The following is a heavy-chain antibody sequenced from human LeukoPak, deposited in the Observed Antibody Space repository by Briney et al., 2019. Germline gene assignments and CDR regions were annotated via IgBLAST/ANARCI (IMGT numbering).Heavy chain of an antibody. CDR3: AKTGGRFSPTYYFEY. CDR1: GVFITTYY. Sequence: PSETLSLTCTVSGVFITTYYWNWVRQPAGKGLEWIGRVYGNGDTDYNPSLESRVSVSVDSATNEFSLRLTSVTAADTAVYFCAKTGGRFSPTYYFEYWGQGTLVTVSS. CDR2: VYGNGDT. J-gene: IGHJ4*02. V-gene: IGHV4-4*07. D-gene: IGHD1-26*01.